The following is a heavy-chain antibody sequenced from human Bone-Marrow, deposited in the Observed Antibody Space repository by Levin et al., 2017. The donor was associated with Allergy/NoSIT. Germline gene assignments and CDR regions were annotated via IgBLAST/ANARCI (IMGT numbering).Heavy chain of an antibody. CDR2: ISSSSSYI. CDR1: GFTFSSYS. V-gene: IGHV3-21*01. CDR3: ARGGLIAVAGPCRY. J-gene: IGHJ4*02. Sequence: GGSLRLSCAASGFTFSSYSMNWVRQAPGKGLEWVSSISSSSSYIYYADSVKGRFTISRDNAKNSLYLQMNSLRAEDTAVYYCARGGLIAVAGPCRYWGQGTLVTVSS. D-gene: IGHD6-19*01.